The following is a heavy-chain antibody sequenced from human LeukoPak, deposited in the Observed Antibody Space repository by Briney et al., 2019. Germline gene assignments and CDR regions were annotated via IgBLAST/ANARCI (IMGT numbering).Heavy chain of an antibody. V-gene: IGHV3-21*01. CDR1: GFTFSSYS. J-gene: IGHJ4*02. Sequence: GGSLRLSCAASGFTFSSYSMTWVRQAPGKGLEWVSSISSSSSYIYYADSVKGRFTISRDNAKNSLYLQMNSLRAEDTAVYYCARIGYYDSSGYCYWGQGTLVTVSS. D-gene: IGHD3-22*01. CDR3: ARIGYYDSSGYCY. CDR2: ISSSSSYI.